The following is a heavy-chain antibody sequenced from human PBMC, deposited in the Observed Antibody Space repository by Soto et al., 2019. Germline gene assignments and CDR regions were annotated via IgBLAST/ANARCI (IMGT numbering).Heavy chain of an antibody. CDR3: VRGQWLPRGEN. J-gene: IGHJ4*02. CDR1: GGSLNSYF. CDR2: INHSGTS. D-gene: IGHD6-19*01. V-gene: IGHV4-34*01. Sequence: QVQLQQWGAGLLKPSETLSLTCVVYGGSLNSYFWTWIRQPPGKGLEWIGEINHSGTSNYNPSLKGRATISIDMSEHQFSLRLASVTDADTAVYYCVRGQWLPRGENWGQGTLVTVSS.